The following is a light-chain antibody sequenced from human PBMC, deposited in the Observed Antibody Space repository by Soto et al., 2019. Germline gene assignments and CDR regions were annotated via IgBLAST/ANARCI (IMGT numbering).Light chain of an antibody. CDR1: SSDVGGYNY. V-gene: IGLV2-14*03. CDR2: DVS. CDR3: SSYTTSNTRQIV. Sequence: QCLLTQPASVSGSAGRSITISCTGTSSDVGGYNYVSWYQHHPGKAPKLMIYDVSNRPSGVSNRFSGSKSGNTASLTISGLQPEDEADYYCSSYTTSNTRQIVFGTGTKVTV. J-gene: IGLJ1*01.